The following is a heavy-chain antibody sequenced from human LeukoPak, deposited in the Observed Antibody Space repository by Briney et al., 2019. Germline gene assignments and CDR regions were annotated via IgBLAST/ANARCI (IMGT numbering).Heavy chain of an antibody. D-gene: IGHD2-2*01. V-gene: IGHV3-73*01. CDR3: TGQYCSSTSCFKGLNDY. CDR1: GFTFSGSA. J-gene: IGHJ4*02. Sequence: PEGSLRLSCAASGFTFSGSAMHWVRQASGKGLEWVGRIRSKANSYATAYAASVKGRFTISRDDSKNTAYLQMNSLKTEDTAVYYCTGQYCSSTSCFKGLNDYWGQGTLVTVSS. CDR2: IRSKANSYAT.